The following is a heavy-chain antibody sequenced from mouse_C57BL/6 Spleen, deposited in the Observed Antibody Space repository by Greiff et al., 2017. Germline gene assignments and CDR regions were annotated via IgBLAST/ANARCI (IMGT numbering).Heavy chain of an antibody. D-gene: IGHD1-1*01. CDR2: INPGNSDT. Sequence: VQLKQSGTVLARPGASVQMSCKTSGYTFTRYWMHWVTQRPGQGLEWIGAINPGNSDTSYNQKFKGTATLTAVQSASTAYLELSSLTMEDSAVDYGTYGSVHYYAMDYWGQGTSVTVSA. CDR1: GYTFTRYW. CDR3: TYGSVHYYAMDY. V-gene: IGHV1-5*01. J-gene: IGHJ4*01.